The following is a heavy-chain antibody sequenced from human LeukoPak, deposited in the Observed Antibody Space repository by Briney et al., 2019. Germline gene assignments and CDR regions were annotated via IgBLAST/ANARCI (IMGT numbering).Heavy chain of an antibody. Sequence: ASVKVSCKASGYTFTSYDINWVRQATGQGLEWMGWMNPNSGNTGYAQKFQGRVTITADKSTSTAYMELSSLRSEDTAVYYCASTVGCSGGSCYLNYYYYYMDVWGKGTTVTVSS. D-gene: IGHD2-15*01. CDR3: ASTVGCSGGSCYLNYYYYYMDV. J-gene: IGHJ6*03. V-gene: IGHV1-8*03. CDR2: MNPNSGNT. CDR1: GYTFTSYD.